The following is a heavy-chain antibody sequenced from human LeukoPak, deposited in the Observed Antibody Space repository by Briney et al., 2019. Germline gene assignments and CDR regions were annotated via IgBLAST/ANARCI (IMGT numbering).Heavy chain of an antibody. D-gene: IGHD6-13*01. CDR3: ARDQGIAGPLGLDY. CDR1: GFTFSSYS. J-gene: IGHJ4*02. Sequence: GGSLRLSCAASGFTFSSYSMNWVRQAPGKGLEWVSSISSSSSYIYYADSVKGRFTISRDNAKNSLYLQMNSLRAEDTAVYYCARDQGIAGPLGLDYWGQGTLVTVSS. V-gene: IGHV3-21*01. CDR2: ISSSSSYI.